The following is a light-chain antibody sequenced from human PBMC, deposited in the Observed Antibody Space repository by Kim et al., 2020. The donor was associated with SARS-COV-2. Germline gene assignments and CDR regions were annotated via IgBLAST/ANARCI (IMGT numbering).Light chain of an antibody. CDR3: SAWDDSLNGHV. V-gene: IGLV1-44*01. CDR1: TSNIEMIL. Sequence: GPMVILSCSGGTSNIEMILVNWYRRLPGTAPKLLIYNNNQRPSGVPDRFSGLKSGTSASLAVSGLQSDDEGDYFCSAWDDSLNGHVFGTGTKVTVL. CDR2: NNN. J-gene: IGLJ1*01.